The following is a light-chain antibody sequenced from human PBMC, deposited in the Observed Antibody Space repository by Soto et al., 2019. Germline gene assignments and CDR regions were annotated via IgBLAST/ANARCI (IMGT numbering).Light chain of an antibody. V-gene: IGLV2-14*01. CDR2: DVS. Sequence: QSALTQPASVSGSPGQSITISCTGSSSDIGGYDYVAWYRQHPGKAPKLMIYDVSNRPSGVSNRFSGSKSGNTASLTISGLQAEDEADYYCSSYTNSGTQVVFGGGTKRTVL. J-gene: IGLJ2*01. CDR3: SSYTNSGTQVV. CDR1: SSDIGGYDY.